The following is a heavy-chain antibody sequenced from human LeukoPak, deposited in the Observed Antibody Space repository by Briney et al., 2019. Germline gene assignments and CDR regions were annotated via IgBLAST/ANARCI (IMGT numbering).Heavy chain of an antibody. J-gene: IGHJ4*02. D-gene: IGHD6-13*01. CDR1: GGSISSYY. V-gene: IGHV4-59*08. Sequence: PSETLSLTCTVSGGSISSYYWSWIRQPPGKGLEWIGYIYYSGSTNYNPSLKSRVTISVDTSKNQFSLKLSSVTAADPAVYYCARGFFDSSRTIDYWGQGTLVTVSS. CDR2: IYYSGST. CDR3: ARGFFDSSRTIDY.